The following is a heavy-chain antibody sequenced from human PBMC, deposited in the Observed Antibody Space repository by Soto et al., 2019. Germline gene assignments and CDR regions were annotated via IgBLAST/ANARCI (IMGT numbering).Heavy chain of an antibody. V-gene: IGHV1-18*01. CDR3: ARVVPGAEAWFGP. J-gene: IGHJ5*02. Sequence: ASVKVSCKTSGYTFSNYGITWVRQAPGQPLEWLGWISLYSDGTSYAQKFRGRVSMTTDASTTTAYMELRSLRSDDTAVYYCARVVPGAEAWFGPWGQGTLVTVSS. CDR2: ISLYSDGT. CDR1: GYTFSNYG.